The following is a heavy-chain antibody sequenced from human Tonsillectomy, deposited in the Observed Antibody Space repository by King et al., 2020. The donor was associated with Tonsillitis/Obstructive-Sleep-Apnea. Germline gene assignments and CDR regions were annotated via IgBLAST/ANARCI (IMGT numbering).Heavy chain of an antibody. CDR3: TKVERQYCSTSSCQFDY. CDR1: GFTFDDYA. D-gene: IGHD2-2*01. J-gene: IGHJ4*02. V-gene: IGHV3-9*01. CDR2: ISWNSGII. Sequence: VQLVESGGGLVQPGRSLRLSCAASGFTFDDYAMHWVRQAPGKGLEWVSGISWNSGIILYADSVKGRFTISRDNANNFLYLQMNSLGAEDTAFYYCTKVERQYCSTSSCQFDYWGQGTLVAVSS.